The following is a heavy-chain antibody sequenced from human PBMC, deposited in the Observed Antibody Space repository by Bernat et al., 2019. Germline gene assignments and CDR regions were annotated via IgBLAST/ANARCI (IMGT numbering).Heavy chain of an antibody. V-gene: IGHV3-23*01. CDR1: GFTFSSYA. CDR2: ISGSGGST. CDR3: ARGGGNYGSEMYYYMDV. D-gene: IGHD3-10*01. J-gene: IGHJ6*03. Sequence: EVQLLESGGGLVQPGGSLRLSCAASGFTFSSYAMSWVRQAPGKGLEWVSAISGSGGSTYYADSVKGRFTISRDNSKNTLYLQMNSLRAEDTAVYYCARGGGNYGSEMYYYMDVWGKGTTVTVSS.